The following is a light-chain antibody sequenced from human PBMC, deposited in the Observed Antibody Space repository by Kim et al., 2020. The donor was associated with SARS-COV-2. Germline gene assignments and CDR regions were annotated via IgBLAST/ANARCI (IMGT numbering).Light chain of an antibody. CDR3: QQSFTTPLT. CDR2: AAS. CDR1: QSISSY. V-gene: IGKV1-39*01. J-gene: IGKJ4*02. Sequence: ASVGDTVTITCRASQSISSYLNWYQQKPEKAPKLLINAASNLQSGVPPRFSGRGSGTDFTLTISSLQPEDFATYYCQQSFTTPLTFGGGTKVDIK.